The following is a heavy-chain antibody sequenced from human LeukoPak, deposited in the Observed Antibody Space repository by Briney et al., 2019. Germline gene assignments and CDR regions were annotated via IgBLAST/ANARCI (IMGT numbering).Heavy chain of an antibody. D-gene: IGHD6-19*01. CDR1: GYTFTSYG. CDR3: ARAGRDEGSGWYQWFDP. J-gene: IGHJ5*02. Sequence: ASVKVSCKASGYTFTSYGISWVRQAPGQGLEWMGWISAYNGNTNCAQKLQGRVTMTTDTSTSTAYMELRSLRSDDTAVYYCARAGRDEGSGWYQWFDPWGQGTLVTVSS. V-gene: IGHV1-18*01. CDR2: ISAYNGNT.